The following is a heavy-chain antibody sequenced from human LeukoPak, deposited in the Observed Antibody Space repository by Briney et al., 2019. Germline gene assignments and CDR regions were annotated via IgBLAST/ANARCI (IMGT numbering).Heavy chain of an antibody. J-gene: IGHJ3*02. CDR3: ATNRPVGGTYWGSFDI. V-gene: IGHV4-59*01. Sequence: PSETLSLICSVSGGSITSYYWSWIRQPPGKGLEWIGYFHYTGGTNYNPYLKSRVTISLDTSKNQFSLRLTSVTAADTAVYYCATNRPVGGTYWGSFDIWGQGTLVTVSS. D-gene: IGHD1-26*01. CDR1: GGSITSYY. CDR2: FHYTGGT.